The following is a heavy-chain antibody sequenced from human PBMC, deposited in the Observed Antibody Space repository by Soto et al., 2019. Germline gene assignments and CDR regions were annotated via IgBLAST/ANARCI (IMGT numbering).Heavy chain of an antibody. Sequence: GGSLRLSCAASGFTFSSYSMNWVRQAPGKGLEWVSSISSSSSYIYYADSVKGRFTISRDNAKNSLYLQMNSLRAEDTAVYYCAREYCSGGSCPDPAPWGQGTLVTVSS. CDR2: ISSSSSYI. D-gene: IGHD2-15*01. J-gene: IGHJ4*02. CDR1: GFTFSSYS. CDR3: AREYCSGGSCPDPAP. V-gene: IGHV3-21*01.